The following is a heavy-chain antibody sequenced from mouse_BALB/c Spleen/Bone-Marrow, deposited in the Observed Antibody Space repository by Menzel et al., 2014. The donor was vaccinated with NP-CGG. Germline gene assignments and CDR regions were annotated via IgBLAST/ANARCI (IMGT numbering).Heavy chain of an antibody. J-gene: IGHJ1*01. V-gene: IGHV5-17*02. CDR2: ISSGSSTI. Sequence: EVKLMESGGGLVQPGGSRKLSCAASGFTFSSFGMRWVRQAPEKGLEWVAYISSGSSTIYYADTVKGRFTISRDNPKNTLFLQMTSLRSEDTAMYYCARWGGYFDVWGAGTTVTVSS. CDR1: GFTFSSFG. CDR3: ARWGGYFDV.